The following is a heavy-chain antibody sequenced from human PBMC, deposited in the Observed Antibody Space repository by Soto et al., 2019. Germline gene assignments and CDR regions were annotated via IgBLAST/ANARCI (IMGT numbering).Heavy chain of an antibody. CDR3: TRGGHYDSSGYDAFDI. CDR2: IYYRTT. D-gene: IGHD3-22*01. Sequence: QVQLQESGPGLVKPSETLPLTCTVSGGSISSYYWTWIRQAPGKGLEWIGNIYYRTTNYNPSLKSRVTISVATSNNQFSLKLSSVTAADTAVYFCTRGGHYDSSGYDAFDIWGQGTMVTVSS. J-gene: IGHJ3*02. CDR1: GGSISSYY. V-gene: IGHV4-59*01.